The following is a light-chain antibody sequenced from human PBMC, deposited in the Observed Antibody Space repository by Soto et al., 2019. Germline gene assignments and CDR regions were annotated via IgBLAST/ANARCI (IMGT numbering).Light chain of an antibody. Sequence: QSALTQPPSASGSPGQSVTISCTGTSSDVGGYNYVSWYQQHPGKVPKLMVYEVNKRPSGVPDRFSGSKSGNTASLTVSGLQAAYEADYYCTSYAGGNNVFGTGTKLTVL. CDR2: EVN. J-gene: IGLJ1*01. V-gene: IGLV2-8*01. CDR3: TSYAGGNNV. CDR1: SSDVGGYNY.